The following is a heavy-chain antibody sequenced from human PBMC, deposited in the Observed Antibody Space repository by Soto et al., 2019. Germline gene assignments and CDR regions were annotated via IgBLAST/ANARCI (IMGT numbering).Heavy chain of an antibody. J-gene: IGHJ6*02. Sequence: QITLKESGPTLVKPTQTLTLTCTFSGFSLSTRVVCVGWIRQPPGKALEWLALIYWDDDKRYSPSLKSRLTITKDTSKNQVGRTMTNMDPVDTATYYCARQGGSECSYYGLDVCGQGTTVTVSS. CDR3: ARQGGSECSYYGLDV. D-gene: IGHD3-10*01. CDR2: IYWDDDK. V-gene: IGHV2-5*02. CDR1: GFSLSTRVVC.